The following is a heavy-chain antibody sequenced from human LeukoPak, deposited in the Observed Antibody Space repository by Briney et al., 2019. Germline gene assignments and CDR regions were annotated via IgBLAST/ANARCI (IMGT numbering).Heavy chain of an antibody. CDR3: ARGRDYDILTGYLYYFAY. D-gene: IGHD3-9*01. Sequence: SETLSLTCAVYGESFSGYYWSWIRQPPGKGLEWIGEINHSGSTNYNPSLKSRVTISVDTSKNQFSLKLSSVTAADTAVYYCARGRDYDILTGYLYYFAYWGQGTLVTVSS. J-gene: IGHJ4*02. V-gene: IGHV4-34*01. CDR2: INHSGST. CDR1: GESFSGYY.